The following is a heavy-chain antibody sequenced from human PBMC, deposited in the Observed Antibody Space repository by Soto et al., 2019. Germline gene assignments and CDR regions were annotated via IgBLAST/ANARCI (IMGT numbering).Heavy chain of an antibody. Sequence: GASVKVSCKASGYTFTSYAMHWVRQAPGQRLEWMGWINAGNGNTKYSQKFQGRVTITRDTSASTAYMELSSLRSEDTAVYYCARDSSGWYEYAFDIWGPGTMVTVSS. CDR2: INAGNGNT. CDR3: ARDSSGWYEYAFDI. V-gene: IGHV1-3*01. J-gene: IGHJ3*02. CDR1: GYTFTSYA. D-gene: IGHD6-19*01.